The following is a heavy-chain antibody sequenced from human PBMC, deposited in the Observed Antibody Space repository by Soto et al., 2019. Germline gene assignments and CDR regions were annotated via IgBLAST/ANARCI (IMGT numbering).Heavy chain of an antibody. CDR1: GYFFTSYG. Sequence: ASVKVSCKASGYFFTSYGISWVRQAPGQGLEWMGWISPYNGNTKEAQNFQGRVAMTTDTSTYTAYMEVRGLRSSDSAVYYCARDFGSDLSAPGTVFDYWGQGTLVTVSS. CDR3: ARDFGSDLSAPGTVFDY. V-gene: IGHV1-18*04. CDR2: ISPYNGNT. D-gene: IGHD3-3*01. J-gene: IGHJ4*02.